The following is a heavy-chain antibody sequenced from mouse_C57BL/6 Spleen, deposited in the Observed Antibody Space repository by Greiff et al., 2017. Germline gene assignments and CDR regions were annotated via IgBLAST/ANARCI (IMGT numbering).Heavy chain of an antibody. V-gene: IGHV10-3*01. CDR1: GFTFNTYA. D-gene: IGHD2-4*01. Sequence: EVQRVESGGGLVQPKGSLKLSCAASGFTFNTYAMHWVRQAPGKGLEWVARIRSKSSNYATYYADSVKDRFTISRDDSQSMLYLQMNNPKTEDTAMYYCVRDGPNYDYEGGYAMDYWGQGTSVTVSS. J-gene: IGHJ4*01. CDR3: VRDGPNYDYEGGYAMDY. CDR2: IRSKSSNYAT.